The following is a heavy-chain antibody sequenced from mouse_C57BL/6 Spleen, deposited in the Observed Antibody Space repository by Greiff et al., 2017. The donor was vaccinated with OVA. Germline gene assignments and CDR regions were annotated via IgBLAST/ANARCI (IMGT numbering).Heavy chain of an antibody. J-gene: IGHJ3*01. Sequence: EVQLQQSGPELVKPGASVKISCKASGYSFTGYYMNWVKQSPEKSLEWIGEINPSTGGTTYNQKFKAKATLTVDKSSSTAYMQLKSLTSEDSAVYYCARESPHYYGSRAFAYWGQGTLVTVSA. CDR1: GYSFTGYY. D-gene: IGHD1-1*01. V-gene: IGHV1-42*01. CDR2: INPSTGGT. CDR3: ARESPHYYGSRAFAY.